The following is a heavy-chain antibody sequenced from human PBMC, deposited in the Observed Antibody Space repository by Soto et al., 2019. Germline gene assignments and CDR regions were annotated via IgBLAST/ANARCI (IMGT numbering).Heavy chain of an antibody. D-gene: IGHD2-8*01. CDR3: ARMGVYCTNGVCYTRNALDY. V-gene: IGHV3-33*01. CDR1: GFTFSSYG. J-gene: IGHJ4*02. Sequence: QVQLVESGGGVVQPGRSLRLSCAASGFTFSSYGMHWVRQAPGEGLEWVAVIWYDGSNKYYADSVKGRFTISRDNSKNTLYLQMNSLRAEDTAVYYCARMGVYCTNGVCYTRNALDYWGQGTLVTVSS. CDR2: IWYDGSNK.